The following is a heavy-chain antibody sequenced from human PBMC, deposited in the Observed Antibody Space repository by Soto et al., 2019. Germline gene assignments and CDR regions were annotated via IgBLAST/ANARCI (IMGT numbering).Heavy chain of an antibody. J-gene: IGHJ4*01. Sequence: SETLSLTCAVYGGSFSGYYWSWIRQPPGKGLEWIGEINHGGSTNYNPSLKSRVTISVDTSKNQFSLKLSSVTAADTAVYYCARVTVTIDFDYWGHGTPFTVSS. D-gene: IGHD4-17*01. V-gene: IGHV4-34*01. CDR3: ARVTVTIDFDY. CDR2: INHGGST. CDR1: GGSFSGYY.